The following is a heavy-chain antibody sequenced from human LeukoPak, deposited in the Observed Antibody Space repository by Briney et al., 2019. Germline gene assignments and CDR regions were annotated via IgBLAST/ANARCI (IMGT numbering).Heavy chain of an antibody. V-gene: IGHV4-39*07. D-gene: IGHD5-24*01. CDR1: GGSISSSSYY. Sequence: SETLSLTCTVSGGSISSSSYYWGWIRRPPGKGLEWIGNIYYSGSTYYNPSLKSRVTISVDTSKNQFSLKLSSVTAADTAVYYCVRDAGDGYNSVSWFDSWGQGTLVTVSS. J-gene: IGHJ5*01. CDR3: VRDAGDGYNSVSWFDS. CDR2: IYYSGST.